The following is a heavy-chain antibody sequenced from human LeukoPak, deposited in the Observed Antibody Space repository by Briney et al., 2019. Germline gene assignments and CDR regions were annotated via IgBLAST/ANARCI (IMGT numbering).Heavy chain of an antibody. CDR1: GFTFSSYG. CDR2: IWYDGSNK. D-gene: IGHD1-26*01. J-gene: IGHJ4*02. CDR3: GRGRWEPVRTDYCDY. V-gene: IGHV3-33*01. Sequence: GGSLRLSCAASGFTFSSYGMHWVRQAPGKGLEWVAVIWYDGSNKYYADSVKGRFTISRDNSKNTLYLQMDSLRAEDTAVYYCGRGRWEPVRTDYCDYWGQGTLVTVSS.